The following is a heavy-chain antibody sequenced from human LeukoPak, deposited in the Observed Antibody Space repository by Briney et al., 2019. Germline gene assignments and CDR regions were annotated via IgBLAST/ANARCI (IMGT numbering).Heavy chain of an antibody. CDR2: ITSSNSYI. V-gene: IGHV3-21*01. CDR3: ARGASGSYYTLFDY. CDR1: GFTFSSYS. D-gene: IGHD1-26*01. Sequence: PGGSLRLSCAASGFTFSSYSMNWVRQAPGKGLEWVSSITSSNSYIYYADSVKGRFTISRDNAKNSLYLQMNSLRAEDTAVYYCARGASGSYYTLFDYWGQGTLATVSS. J-gene: IGHJ4*02.